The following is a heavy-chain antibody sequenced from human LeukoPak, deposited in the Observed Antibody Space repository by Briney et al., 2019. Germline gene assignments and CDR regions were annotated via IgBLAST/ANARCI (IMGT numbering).Heavy chain of an antibody. D-gene: IGHD2-2*01. Sequence: GGSLRLSCAASGFTFSSYAMGWVRQAPGKGLEWVSAISGSGGSTYYADSVKGRFTISRDNSKNTLYLQMDSLRAEDTAVYYCAKGLGSTRYGMDVWGQGTTVTVSS. CDR2: ISGSGGST. V-gene: IGHV3-23*01. CDR3: AKGLGSTRYGMDV. CDR1: GFTFSSYA. J-gene: IGHJ6*02.